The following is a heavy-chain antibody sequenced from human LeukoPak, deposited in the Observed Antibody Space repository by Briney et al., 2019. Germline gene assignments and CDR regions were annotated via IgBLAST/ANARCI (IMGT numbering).Heavy chain of an antibody. CDR3: ARDYYYDSSGYPSYFDY. CDR2: ISYDGSNK. Sequence: PGGPLRLSCAASGFTFSSYAMHWVRQAPGKGLEWVAVISYDGSNKYYADSVKGRFTISRDNSKNTLYLQMNSLRAEDTAVYYCARDYYYDSSGYPSYFDYWGQGTLVTVSS. V-gene: IGHV3-30-3*01. J-gene: IGHJ4*02. D-gene: IGHD3-22*01. CDR1: GFTFSSYA.